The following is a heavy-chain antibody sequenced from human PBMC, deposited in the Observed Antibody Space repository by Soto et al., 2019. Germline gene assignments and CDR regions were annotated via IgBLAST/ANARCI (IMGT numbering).Heavy chain of an antibody. Sequence: SLRLSCASSVFTFNIYALHWVRQAPGKGLEWVAVISFDGTKKYYSDSVKGRFTISRDNSKNTLYLQMNNLRVEDAALYFCAREDDYGYRYINYGLDVWGQGTTVTI. V-gene: IGHV3-30-3*01. CDR3: AREDDYGYRYINYGLDV. J-gene: IGHJ6*02. D-gene: IGHD4-17*01. CDR2: ISFDGTKK. CDR1: VFTFNIYA.